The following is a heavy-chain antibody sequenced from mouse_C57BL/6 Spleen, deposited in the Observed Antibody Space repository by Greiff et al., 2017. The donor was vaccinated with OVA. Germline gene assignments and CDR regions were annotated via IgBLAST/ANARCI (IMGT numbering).Heavy chain of an antibody. CDR3: AIYYYGSSSFAY. CDR1: GYTFTDYN. CDR2: INPNNGGT. D-gene: IGHD1-1*01. J-gene: IGHJ3*01. V-gene: IGHV1-18*01. Sequence: EVKLMESGPELVKPGASVKIPCKASGYTFTDYNMAWVKQSHGKSLEWIGDINPNNGGTIYNQKFKGKATLTVDKSSSTAYMELRSLTSEDTAVYYCAIYYYGSSSFAYWGQGTLVTVSA.